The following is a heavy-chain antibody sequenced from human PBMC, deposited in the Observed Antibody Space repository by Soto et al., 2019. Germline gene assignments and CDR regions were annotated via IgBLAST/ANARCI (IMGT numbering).Heavy chain of an antibody. V-gene: IGHV4-30-2*01. CDR1: GGSISSGAYS. Sequence: PSETLSLTCTVSGGSISSGAYSWSWIRLPPGKRLEWIGYIYHRGTSHYNPSLKSRVTMSVDRSKNQFSLNLRSVTAADTAVYSGARPLDYGGRDGTNWFDTWCQGTLVTVSS. CDR3: ARPLDYGGRDGTNWFDT. J-gene: IGHJ5*02. D-gene: IGHD2-15*01. CDR2: IYHRGTS.